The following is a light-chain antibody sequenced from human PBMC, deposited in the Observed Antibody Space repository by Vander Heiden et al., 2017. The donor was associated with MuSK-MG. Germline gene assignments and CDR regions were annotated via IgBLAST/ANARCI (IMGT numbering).Light chain of an antibody. CDR2: DVS. CDR3: TSYTSSSTLV. Sequence: QSALTQPASVSGSPGPSITISCTGTSSDIGGYNYVSCYQQHPGKAPKLMIYDVSKRPSGVSNRFSGSKSGNTASLTISGLQAEDEADYYCTSYTSSSTLVFGTGTKVTVL. CDR1: SSDIGGYNY. V-gene: IGLV2-14*01. J-gene: IGLJ1*01.